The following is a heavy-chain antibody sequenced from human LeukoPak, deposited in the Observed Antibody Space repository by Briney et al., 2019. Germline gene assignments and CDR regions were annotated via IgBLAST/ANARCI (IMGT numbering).Heavy chain of an antibody. CDR3: TSITAAGYCDY. CDR1: GFTFSNAW. D-gene: IGHD6-13*01. V-gene: IGHV3-15*01. Sequence: GGSLRLSCAASGFTFSNAWMNWVRQAPGKGLEWVGRIRSKTDGGTTDYAAPVKGRFTISRDDSKNTLYLQMNSLTTEDTAVYYYTSITAAGYCDYWGQGTLVTVSS. CDR2: IRSKTDGGTT. J-gene: IGHJ4*02.